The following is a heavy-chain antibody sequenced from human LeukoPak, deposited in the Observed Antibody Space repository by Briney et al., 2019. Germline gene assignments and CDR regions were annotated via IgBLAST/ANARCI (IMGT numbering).Heavy chain of an antibody. CDR2: ISSSGSTI. J-gene: IGHJ6*02. D-gene: IGHD3-10*01. Sequence: GGSLRLSCAASGFTFSSYEMNWVRQAPGKGLEWVSHISSSGSTIYYADSVKGRFTISRDNAKNSPYLQMNSLRAEDTAVYFCARAYYYYGSGSYYKENSYYYGMDVWGQGTTVTVSS. V-gene: IGHV3-48*03. CDR1: GFTFSSYE. CDR3: ARAYYYYGSGSYYKENSYYYGMDV.